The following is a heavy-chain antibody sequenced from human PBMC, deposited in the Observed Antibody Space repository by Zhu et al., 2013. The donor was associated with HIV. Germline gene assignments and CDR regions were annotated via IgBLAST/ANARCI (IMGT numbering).Heavy chain of an antibody. V-gene: IGHV1-2*02. CDR1: GYTFTSYG. D-gene: IGHD3-22*01. Sequence: QVQLVQSGAEVKKPGASVKVSCKTSGYTFTSYGVSWVRQAPGQGLEWMGWINPNSGGTNYAQKFQGRVTMTRDTSISTAYMELSRLRSDDTAVYYCARGDYYDSSGYYDYWGQGTLVTVSS. J-gene: IGHJ4*02. CDR3: ARGDYYDSSGYYDY. CDR2: INPNSGGT.